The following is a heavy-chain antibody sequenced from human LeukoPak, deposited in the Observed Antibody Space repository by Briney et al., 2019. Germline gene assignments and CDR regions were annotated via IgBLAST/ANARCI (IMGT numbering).Heavy chain of an antibody. V-gene: IGHV4-38-2*02. CDR3: ARDVPAGYCSGAGCPAFDP. CDR1: GDSISSGYY. Sequence: PSETLSLTCTVSGDSISSGYYWGWIRQPPGKGLEWIGSIYHSGSTYYNPSLKSRVTISVDTSKNQFSLKLSSVTAADTAVYYCARDVPAGYCSGAGCPAFDPWGQGTLVTVSS. D-gene: IGHD2-15*01. CDR2: IYHSGST. J-gene: IGHJ5*02.